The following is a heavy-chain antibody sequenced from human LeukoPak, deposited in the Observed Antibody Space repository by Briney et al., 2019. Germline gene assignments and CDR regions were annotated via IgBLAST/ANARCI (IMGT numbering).Heavy chain of an antibody. V-gene: IGHV4-39*07. Sequence: PSETLSLICTVSGGSIRTSSYYWGWIRQPPGKGLEWIGSIYYSGSIYSNGSLKSRVTISVETSKNQFSLKLSSVTAADTAMYYYARVRAAAVPYYFDYWGRGTLVTVSS. J-gene: IGHJ4*02. D-gene: IGHD6-13*01. CDR2: IYYSGSI. CDR3: ARVRAAAVPYYFDY. CDR1: GGSIRTSSYY.